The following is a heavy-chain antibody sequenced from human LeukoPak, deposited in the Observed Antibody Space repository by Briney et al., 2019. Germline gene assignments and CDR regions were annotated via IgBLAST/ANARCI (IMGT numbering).Heavy chain of an antibody. CDR3: ARQRYYYDSSGYYQRSFDY. J-gene: IGHJ4*02. V-gene: IGHV4-39*01. CDR2: IYYSGST. D-gene: IGHD3-22*01. CDR1: GGSISSNSYY. Sequence: SETLSLTCTVSGGSISSNSYYWGWIRQPPGKGLEWIGSIYYSGSTYYNPSLKNRLTISVDTSKNQFSLKLSSVTAADTAVYYCARQRYYYDSSGYYQRSFDYWGQGTLVTVSS.